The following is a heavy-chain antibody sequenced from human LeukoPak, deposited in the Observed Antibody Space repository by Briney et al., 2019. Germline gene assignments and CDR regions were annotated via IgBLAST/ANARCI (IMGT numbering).Heavy chain of an antibody. CDR2: MYTSGST. CDR3: ARGVGTTNLDY. CDR1: GDSMSSGNYY. V-gene: IGHV4-61*02. J-gene: IGHJ4*02. D-gene: IGHD1-26*01. Sequence: SQTLSLTCTVSGDSMSSGNYYRSWIRQPAGTGLEWIGRMYTSGSTNYNPSLKSRVIISVDTSKNQFSLQLNSVTAADTAVYYCARGVGTTNLDYWGQGTLVTVSS.